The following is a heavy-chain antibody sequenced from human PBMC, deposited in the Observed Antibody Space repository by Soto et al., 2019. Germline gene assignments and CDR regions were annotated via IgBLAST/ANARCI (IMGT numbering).Heavy chain of an antibody. D-gene: IGHD3-22*01. Sequence: SVKVSCKASGGTFSSYAISWVRQAPGQGLDRMGGIIPIFGTENYAQKFQGRVTITADESTSISYMELSSLRSEDTAVYYCARYYDSSGYYLKPAEYDYWGQGTLVTVSS. V-gene: IGHV1-69*13. CDR3: ARYYDSSGYYLKPAEYDY. CDR2: IIPIFGTE. CDR1: GGTFSSYA. J-gene: IGHJ4*02.